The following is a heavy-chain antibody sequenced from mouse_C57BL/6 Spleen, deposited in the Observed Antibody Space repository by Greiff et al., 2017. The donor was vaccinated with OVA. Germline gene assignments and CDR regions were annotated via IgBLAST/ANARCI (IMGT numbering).Heavy chain of an antibody. D-gene: IGHD1-1*01. CDR2: INPSNGGT. Sequence: VQLQQPGTELVKPGASVKLSCKASGYTFTSYWMHWVKQRPGQGLEWIGNINPSNGGTNYNEKFKSKTTLTVDKSSSTAYMQLSSLTSEDSAVYDCSRSTYCGMVYCAMDYWGQGTSVTVSS. V-gene: IGHV1-53*01. CDR3: SRSTYCGMVYCAMDY. CDR1: GYTFTSYW. J-gene: IGHJ4*01.